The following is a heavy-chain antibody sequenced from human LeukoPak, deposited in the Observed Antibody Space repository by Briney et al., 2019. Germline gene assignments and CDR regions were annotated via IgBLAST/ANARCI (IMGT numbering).Heavy chain of an antibody. V-gene: IGHV3-30*04. CDR2: MSFDGSNT. J-gene: IGHJ4*02. CDR3: AREQGTAMVDY. Sequence: GGSLRLSCAASGFTFSSYAMHWVRQAPGKGLEWVADMSFDGSNTFYADSVKGRFTISRDTSKNTLYLQMDSLRAEDTAVYYCAREQGTAMVDYWGQGTLVTVSS. CDR1: GFTFSSYA. D-gene: IGHD5-18*01.